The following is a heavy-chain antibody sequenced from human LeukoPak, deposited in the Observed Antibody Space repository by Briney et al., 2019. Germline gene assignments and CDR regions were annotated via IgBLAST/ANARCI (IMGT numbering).Heavy chain of an antibody. CDR3: AIPGTIFGVVNDY. CDR2: MNPNSGNT. J-gene: IGHJ4*02. CDR1: GYTFTSYD. V-gene: IGHV1-8*01. D-gene: IGHD3-3*01. Sequence: ASVKVSCKASGYTFTSYDINWVRQATGQGLEWMRWMNPNSGNTGYAQKFQGRVTMTRNTSISTAYMELSSLRSEDTAVYYCAIPGTIFGVVNDYWGQGTLVTVSS.